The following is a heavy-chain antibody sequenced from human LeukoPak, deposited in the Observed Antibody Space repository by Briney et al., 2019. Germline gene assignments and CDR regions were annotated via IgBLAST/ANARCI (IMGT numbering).Heavy chain of an antibody. CDR3: ARGDIAVAAPRHYYYYYGMDV. V-gene: IGHV3-30-3*01. Sequence: GGSLRLSCAASGFTFSSYAMHWVRQAPGKGLEWVAVISYDGSNKYYADSVKGRFTISRDNSKNTLYLQMNSLRAEDTAVYYCARGDIAVAAPRHYYYYYGMDVWGQGTTVTVSS. CDR2: ISYDGSNK. D-gene: IGHD6-19*01. CDR1: GFTFSSYA. J-gene: IGHJ6*02.